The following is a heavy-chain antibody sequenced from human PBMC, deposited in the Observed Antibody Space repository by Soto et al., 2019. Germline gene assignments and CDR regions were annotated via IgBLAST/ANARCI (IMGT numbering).Heavy chain of an antibody. CDR1: GASITNFY. V-gene: IGHV4-4*07. D-gene: IGHD3-16*01. CDR2: IYTRGST. Sequence: KPSETLSLTCPVSGASITNFYWSWIRQSAGKGLEWIGRIYTRGSTDYNPSLKSRVTMSIDTSKNQFSLTLSSATAADTAVYYCAKGGAYYFDSWGQGLLATVSS. CDR3: AKGGAYYFDS. J-gene: IGHJ4*02.